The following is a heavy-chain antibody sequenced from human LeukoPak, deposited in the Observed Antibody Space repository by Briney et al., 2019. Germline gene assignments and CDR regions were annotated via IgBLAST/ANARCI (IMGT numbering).Heavy chain of an antibody. V-gene: IGHV1-69*05. CDR1: GGTFSSYA. J-gene: IGHJ4*02. Sequence: SVKVSCKASGGTFSSYAISWVRQAPGHGLECMGGIIPIFGTANYAQKFQGRVTITTDESTSTAYMELSSLRSEDTAVYYCARDPAWDCSGGSCYSGLDYWGQGTLVTVSS. CDR3: ARDPAWDCSGGSCYSGLDY. CDR2: IIPIFGTA. D-gene: IGHD2-15*01.